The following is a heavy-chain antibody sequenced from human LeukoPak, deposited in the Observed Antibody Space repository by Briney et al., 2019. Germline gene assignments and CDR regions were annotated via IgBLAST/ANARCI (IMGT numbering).Heavy chain of an antibody. D-gene: IGHD3-22*01. CDR3: ARQPYYYDSSGYWFDY. CDR2: IYYSGST. J-gene: IGHJ4*02. Sequence: SVTESLTYTLGGAPISSSRYHWGWIRQPPGKGLQWIGSIYYSGSTYYNPSLKSRVTISVDTSKNQFSLELSSVTAADTAVYYCARQPYYYDSSGYWFDYWGQGTLVSVSS. CDR1: GAPISSSRYH. V-gene: IGHV4-39*01.